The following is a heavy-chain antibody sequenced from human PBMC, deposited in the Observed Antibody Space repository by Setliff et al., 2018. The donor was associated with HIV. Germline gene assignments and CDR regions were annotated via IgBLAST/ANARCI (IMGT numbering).Heavy chain of an antibody. J-gene: IGHJ4*02. Sequence: PGGSPRLSCASSGFTFSSYAMTWVRQAPGKGLECVAVISGSGGDTYYADSVKGRFVISREKSKSTLYLQMNSLRAEDTAVYYCAKKTAAYTSGSWLHYWGQGTLVTVSS. CDR1: GFTFSSYA. D-gene: IGHD3-10*01. CDR2: ISGSGGDT. CDR3: AKKTAAYTSGSWLHY. V-gene: IGHV3-23*01.